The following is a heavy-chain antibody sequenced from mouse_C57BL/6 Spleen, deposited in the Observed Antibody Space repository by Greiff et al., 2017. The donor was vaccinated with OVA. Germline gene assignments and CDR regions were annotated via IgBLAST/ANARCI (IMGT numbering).Heavy chain of an antibody. V-gene: IGHV2-6*01. CDR1: GFSLTSYG. D-gene: IGHD1-1*01. Sequence: VKLQESGPGLVAPSQSLSITCTVSGFSLTSYGVDWVRQSPGKGLEWLGVIWGVGSTNYNSALKSRLSISKDNSKSQVFLKMNSLQTDDTAMYYCARRGFYYGSSYAMDYWGQGTSVTVSS. J-gene: IGHJ4*01. CDR3: ARRGFYYGSSYAMDY. CDR2: IWGVGST.